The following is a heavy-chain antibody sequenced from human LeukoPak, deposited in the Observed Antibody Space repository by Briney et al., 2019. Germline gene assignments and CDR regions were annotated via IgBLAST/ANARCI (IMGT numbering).Heavy chain of an antibody. V-gene: IGHV4-30-2*01. Sequence: SETLSLTCTVSGGSISSGGYYWSWIRQPPGKGLEWIGYIYHSGSTYYNPSLKSRVTISVDRSKNQFSLKVSSVTAADTAVYYCAREGSGTFDYWGQGTLVTVSS. CDR2: IYHSGST. D-gene: IGHD2-15*01. J-gene: IGHJ4*02. CDR1: GGSISSGGYY. CDR3: AREGSGTFDY.